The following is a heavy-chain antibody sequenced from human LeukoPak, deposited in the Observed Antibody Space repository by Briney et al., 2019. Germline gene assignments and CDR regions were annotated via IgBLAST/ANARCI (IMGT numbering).Heavy chain of an antibody. V-gene: IGHV4-34*01. CDR3: ARGRSRGYYYGMDV. CDR2: INHSGST. CDR1: GGSFSGYY. J-gene: IGHJ6*02. Sequence: SETLSLTCAVYGGSFSGYYWSWIRQPPGKGLEWIGEINHSGSTNYNPSLKSRVTISVDTSKNQFCLKLSSVTAADTAVYYCARGRSRGYYYGMDVWGQGTTVTVSS. D-gene: IGHD3-10*01.